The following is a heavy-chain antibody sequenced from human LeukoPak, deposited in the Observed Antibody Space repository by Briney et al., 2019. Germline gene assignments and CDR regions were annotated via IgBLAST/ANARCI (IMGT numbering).Heavy chain of an antibody. CDR3: ARDRGYLHRY. CDR2: ISSRGSTV. V-gene: IGHV3-11*04. D-gene: IGHD3-22*01. J-gene: IGHJ4*02. Sequence: GGSLRLSCEASGFTFSDYYMSWIRQAPGKGLEWVSYISSRGSTVCYADSVKGRFTISRDNAKNSLYLQMNSLRAEDTAVYYCARDRGYLHRYWGQGTLVTVSS. CDR1: GFTFSDYY.